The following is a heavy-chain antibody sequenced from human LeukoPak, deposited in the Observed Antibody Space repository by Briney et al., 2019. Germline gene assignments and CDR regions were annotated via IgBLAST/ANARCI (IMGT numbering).Heavy chain of an antibody. D-gene: IGHD3-10*01. J-gene: IGHJ4*02. CDR3: ATVARPDYGSGSYTHGGYFDY. V-gene: IGHV1-46*01. CDR1: GYTFTSYY. CDR2: INPSGGST. Sequence: ASVKVSCKASGYTFTSYYMHWVRQAPGQGLEWMGIINPSGGSTSYAQKFQGRVTMTRDTSTSTAYMELSSLRSEDTAVYYCATVARPDYGSGSYTHGGYFDYWGQGTLVTVSS.